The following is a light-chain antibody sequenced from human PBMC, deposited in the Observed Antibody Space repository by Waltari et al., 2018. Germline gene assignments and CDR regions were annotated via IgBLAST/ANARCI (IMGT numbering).Light chain of an antibody. CDR2: DVS. V-gene: IGLV2-14*03. J-gene: IGLJ3*02. CDR1: SRDVGGYNY. Sequence: QSALTQPASVSGSPGQSITISCTGTSRDVGGYNYVSWYQQHPCKAPKLMIYDVSNLPSVVSNRFSGSKSGNTASLTISGLQAEYEADYYCSSYTSSSTLWVFGGGTKLTVL. CDR3: SSYTSSSTLWV.